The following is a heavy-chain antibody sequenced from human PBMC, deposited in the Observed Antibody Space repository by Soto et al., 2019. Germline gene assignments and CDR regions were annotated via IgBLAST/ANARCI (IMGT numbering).Heavy chain of an antibody. D-gene: IGHD6-13*01. CDR1: GGSFSGYY. CDR2: INHSGST. V-gene: IGHV4-34*01. Sequence: SETLSLTCAVYGGSFSGYYWSWIRQPPGKGLEWIGEINHSGSTNYNPSLKSRVTISVDKSKNQFSLKLSSVTAADTAVYYYARIIAARYYYFDYWGQGTLVTVSS. CDR3: ARIIAARYYYFDY. J-gene: IGHJ4*02.